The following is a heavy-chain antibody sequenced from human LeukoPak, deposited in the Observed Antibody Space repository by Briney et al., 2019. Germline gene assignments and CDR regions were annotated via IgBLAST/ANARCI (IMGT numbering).Heavy chain of an antibody. D-gene: IGHD6-13*01. J-gene: IGHJ4*02. CDR1: GGSFSGYY. Sequence: PSETLSLTCAVYGGSFSGYYWSWIRQPPGKGLEWIGEINHSGSTNYNPSLESRVTISVDTSKNQFSLKLSSVTAADTAVYYCARANRYSSSWSWGQGTLVTVSS. V-gene: IGHV4-34*01. CDR3: ARANRYSSSWS. CDR2: INHSGST.